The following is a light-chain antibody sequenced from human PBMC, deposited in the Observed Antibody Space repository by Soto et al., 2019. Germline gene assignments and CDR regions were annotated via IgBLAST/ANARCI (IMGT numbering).Light chain of an antibody. CDR3: QQYNSWPRT. CDR1: QGIKNY. Sequence: EMVTTQSPVTLSVSSGERANLSFRASQGIKNYLAWFQQKPGQAPRLLVYGASTRATTIPARFSGSGSGTEFTLSISSLQSEDFAVYYCQQYNSWPRTFGQGTKVDIK. J-gene: IGKJ1*01. CDR2: GAS. V-gene: IGKV3-15*01.